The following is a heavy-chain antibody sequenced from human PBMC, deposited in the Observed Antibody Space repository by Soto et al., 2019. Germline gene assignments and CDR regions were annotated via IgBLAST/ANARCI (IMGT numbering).Heavy chain of an antibody. V-gene: IGHV1-58*01. J-gene: IGHJ6*02. CDR3: AADPASHYYGSGSYSPSNYYYYGMDV. Sequence: GASVKVSCKASGFTFTSSAVQWVRQARGQRLEWIGWIVVGSGNTNYAQKFQERVTITRDVSTSTAYMELSSLRSEDTAVYYCAADPASHYYGSGSYSPSNYYYYGMDVWGQGTTVTVS. CDR2: IVVGSGNT. D-gene: IGHD3-10*01. CDR1: GFTFTSSA.